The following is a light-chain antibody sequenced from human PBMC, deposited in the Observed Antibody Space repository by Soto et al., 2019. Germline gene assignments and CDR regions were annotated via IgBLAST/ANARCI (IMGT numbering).Light chain of an antibody. CDR3: QQYNTYST. CDR2: DAS. CDR1: QGISSY. J-gene: IGKJ5*01. Sequence: AIQLTQSPSSLSASVGDRVTITCRASQGISSYLAWYQQKPGKAPKLLIYDASSLKSGVPARFSGSGSGTEFTLTISSLQPDDFATYYCQQYNTYSTFGHGTLLEIK. V-gene: IGKV1-13*02.